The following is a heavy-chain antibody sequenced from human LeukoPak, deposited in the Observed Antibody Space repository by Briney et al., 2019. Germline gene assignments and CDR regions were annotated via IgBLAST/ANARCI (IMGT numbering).Heavy chain of an antibody. CDR1: GGSFSGYY. CDR3: ARGDYYGSGSYDNGNRYSWFDP. D-gene: IGHD3-10*01. CDR2: INHSGST. V-gene: IGHV4-34*01. J-gene: IGHJ5*02. Sequence: PSETLSLTCAVYGGSFSGYYWSWIRQPPGKGLEWIGEINHSGSTNYNPSLKSRVTISVDTSKNQFSLKLSSVTAADTAVYYCARGDYYGSGSYDNGNRYSWFDPWGQGTLVTVSS.